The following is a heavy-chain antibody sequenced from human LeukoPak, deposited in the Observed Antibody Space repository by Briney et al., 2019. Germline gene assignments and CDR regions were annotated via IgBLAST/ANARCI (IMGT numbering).Heavy chain of an antibody. CDR1: GFTFSNYD. J-gene: IGHJ5*02. Sequence: GSLRLSCSASGFTFSNYDMHWVRQTTKGGLQWVSAIGTLADTFYPSSLKGRFTISRENAKKSIYLQMNSLTADDTAVYYCVRGCMFCNWKTSFDPWGQGTLVTVSS. CDR2: IGTLADT. V-gene: IGHV3-13*01. CDR3: VRGCMFCNWKTSFDP. D-gene: IGHD2-8*01.